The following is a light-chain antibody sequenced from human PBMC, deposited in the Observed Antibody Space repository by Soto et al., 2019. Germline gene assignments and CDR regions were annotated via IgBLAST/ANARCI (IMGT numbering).Light chain of an antibody. CDR3: QQRSNWPRT. Sequence: EIVLTQSPGTLSLSPGERATLSCMASQSVSSSYLAWYQQKPGQAPRLLIYGASSRATGIPARFSGSGSGTDFTLTISSLEPEDFAVYYCQQRSNWPRTFGQGTKVDIK. CDR1: QSVSSSY. CDR2: GAS. J-gene: IGKJ1*01. V-gene: IGKV3D-20*02.